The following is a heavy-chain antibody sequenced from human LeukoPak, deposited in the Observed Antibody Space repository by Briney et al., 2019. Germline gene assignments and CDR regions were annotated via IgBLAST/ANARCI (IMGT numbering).Heavy chain of an antibody. J-gene: IGHJ4*02. CDR3: ARQGRYFDY. CDR2: VYYSGTT. CDR1: GXSITTYY. V-gene: IGHV4-59*08. Sequence: PSETLSLTCTVSGXSITTYYWNWIRQPPGKGLEWIGYVYYSGTTNYNPSLKSRVTMSVDTSRNQFSLKLSPVTAADTAVYYCARQGRYFDYWGQGTLVTVSS.